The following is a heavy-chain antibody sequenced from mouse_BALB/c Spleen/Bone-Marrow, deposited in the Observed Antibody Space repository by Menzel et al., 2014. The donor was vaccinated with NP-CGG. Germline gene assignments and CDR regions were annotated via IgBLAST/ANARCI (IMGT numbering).Heavy chain of an antibody. J-gene: IGHJ2*01. CDR2: INPSSGYT. D-gene: IGHD2-14*01. CDR1: GYTFTSYT. V-gene: IGHV1-4*01. Sequence: VQLQQSGAELARPGASVKMSCKASGYTFTSYTMHWVKQRPGQGLEWIGYINPSSGYTNYNQKFKDKATLTADKSSSTAYMQLSSLTSEDSAVYYCARGGEVRRRGVGYWGQGTTLTVSS. CDR3: ARGGEVRRRGVGY.